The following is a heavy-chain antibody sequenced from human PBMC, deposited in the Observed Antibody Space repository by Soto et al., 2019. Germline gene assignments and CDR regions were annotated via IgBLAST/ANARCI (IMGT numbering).Heavy chain of an antibody. D-gene: IGHD2-15*01. CDR2: FDPEDGET. Sequence: GASVKVSCKVSGYTLTELSMHWVRQAPGKGLEWMGGFDPEDGETIYAQKFQGRVTMTEDTSTDTAYMELSSLRSEDTAVYYCATIDYCSGGSCYPNNWFDPWGQGTLVTVSS. J-gene: IGHJ5*02. V-gene: IGHV1-24*01. CDR3: ATIDYCSGGSCYPNNWFDP. CDR1: GYTLTELS.